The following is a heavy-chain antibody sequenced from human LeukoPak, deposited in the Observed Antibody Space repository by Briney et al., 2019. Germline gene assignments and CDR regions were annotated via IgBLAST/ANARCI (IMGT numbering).Heavy chain of an antibody. V-gene: IGHV3-23*01. CDR2: ISGSGGST. Sequence: GGSLRLSCAASGFTFSSYAMSWVRQAPGKGLEWVSAISGSGGSTYYADSVKGRFTISRDNSKNTLYLQMNSLRAEDTAVYYCAKVPPRYSSSSPAAGYWGQGTLVTVSS. CDR1: GFTFSSYA. D-gene: IGHD6-13*01. J-gene: IGHJ4*02. CDR3: AKVPPRYSSSSPAAGY.